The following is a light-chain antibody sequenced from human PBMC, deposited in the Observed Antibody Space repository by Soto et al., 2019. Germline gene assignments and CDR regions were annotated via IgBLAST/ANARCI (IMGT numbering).Light chain of an antibody. CDR1: SSNIGTNT. CDR2: SND. Sequence: QSVLTQPPSASGTPGQRVTISCSGSSSNIGTNTVTWYQQLPGTAPKLLIYSNDHRPSGVPDRFSGSKSGTSGSLAISGIQSEDEADYYCAAWDDNLNARVFGGGTQLTVL. V-gene: IGLV1-44*01. J-gene: IGLJ3*02. CDR3: AAWDDNLNARV.